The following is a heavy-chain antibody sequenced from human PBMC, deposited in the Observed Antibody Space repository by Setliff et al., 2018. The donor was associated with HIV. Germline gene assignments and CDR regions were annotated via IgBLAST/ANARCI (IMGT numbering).Heavy chain of an antibody. CDR1: GGTLSSSA. Sequence: GASVKVSCKASGGTLSSSAINWVRQAPGQGLEWMGGIIPGLNIRNYAQRFQGRVTITTDESTNTGYMELSSLRSEDTAVYYCARESACSSTSCPKVLDYWGQGTLVTVS. J-gene: IGHJ4*02. CDR3: ARESACSSTSCPKVLDY. D-gene: IGHD2-2*01. CDR2: IIPGLNIR. V-gene: IGHV1-69*10.